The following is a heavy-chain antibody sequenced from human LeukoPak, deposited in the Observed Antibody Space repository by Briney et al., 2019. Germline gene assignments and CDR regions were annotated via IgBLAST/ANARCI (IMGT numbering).Heavy chain of an antibody. V-gene: IGHV3-21*04. CDR3: ARSSPDNGGEDY. CDR2: ISSSSSYI. J-gene: IGHJ4*02. CDR1: GFTFSSYS. D-gene: IGHD2-21*01. Sequence: GGSLRLSCAASGFTFSSYSMNWVRQAPGKGLEWVSSISSSSSYIYYADSVKGRFTISRDNAKNSLYLQMNSLRAEDTAVYYCARSSPDNGGEDYWGQGTLITVSS.